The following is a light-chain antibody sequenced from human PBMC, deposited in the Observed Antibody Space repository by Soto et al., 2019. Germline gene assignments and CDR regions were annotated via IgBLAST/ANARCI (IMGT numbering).Light chain of an antibody. V-gene: IGKV3-20*01. Sequence: EIVLTQSPGTLSLSPGERATLSCRASQSVSSSYLAWYQQKPGQAPRLLIDGASSRATGIPDRFSGSGSGTAFTLTISRLEPEDFAMYYCQHFGTSSGFTFGQGTKLEIK. CDR3: QHFGTSSGFT. J-gene: IGKJ2*01. CDR1: QSVSSSY. CDR2: GAS.